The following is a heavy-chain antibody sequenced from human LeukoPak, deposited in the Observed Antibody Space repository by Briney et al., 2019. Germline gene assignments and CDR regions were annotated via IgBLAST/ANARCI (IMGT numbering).Heavy chain of an antibody. CDR2: ISHSGST. V-gene: IGHV4-34*01. CDR1: GGSFSGYY. J-gene: IGHJ4*02. CDR3: ARSDTAMVTGLDY. D-gene: IGHD5-18*01. Sequence: SETLSLTCAVYGGSFSGYYWSWIRQPPGKGLEWIGEISHSGSTNYNPSLKSRFTISVDTSRNQFSLKLSSVTAGDTAVYYCARSDTAMVTGLDYWGQGTLVTVSS.